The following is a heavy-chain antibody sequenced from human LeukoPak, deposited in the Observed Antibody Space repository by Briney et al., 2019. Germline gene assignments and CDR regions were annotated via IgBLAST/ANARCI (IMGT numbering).Heavy chain of an antibody. CDR3: ARGRAVDP. J-gene: IGHJ5*02. Sequence: PSETLSLTCTVSGGSISSYYWSWIRQPPGKGLEWIGEINHSGSTNYNPSLKSRVTISVDTSKNQFSLKLSSVTAADTAVYYCARGRAVDPWGQGTLVTVSS. V-gene: IGHV4-34*01. CDR2: INHSGST. CDR1: GGSISSYY.